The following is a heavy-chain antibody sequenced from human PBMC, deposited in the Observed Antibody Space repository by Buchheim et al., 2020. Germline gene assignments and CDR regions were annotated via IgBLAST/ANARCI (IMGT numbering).Heavy chain of an antibody. CDR3: ARRTVGANGYFDL. CDR1: GYTFTSYH. V-gene: IGHV1-46*01. Sequence: QVQLVQSGAEVKKPGASVKVSCKASGYTFTSYHIHWVRQAPGQGLEWMGIFNPTGGSTRYAQKFQGRVTVTRDTSTSKVDLELSSLRSEDTAVYYCARRTVGANGYFDLWGRGTL. J-gene: IGHJ2*01. D-gene: IGHD1-26*01. CDR2: FNPTGGST.